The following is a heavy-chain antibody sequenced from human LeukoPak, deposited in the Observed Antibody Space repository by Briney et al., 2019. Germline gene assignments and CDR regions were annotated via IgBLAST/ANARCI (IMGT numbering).Heavy chain of an antibody. V-gene: IGHV3-30*18. CDR1: GFTFSSYG. J-gene: IGHJ3*02. Sequence: GRSLRLSCAASGFTFSSYGMHWVRQAPGKGLEWVAVISYDGSNKYYADSVKGRFTISRDNSKNTLYLQMNSLRAEDTAVYYCAKGHLGGSAPQPDAFDIXGXGTMVTVSS. CDR3: AKGHLGGSAPQPDAFDI. D-gene: IGHD1-26*01. CDR2: ISYDGSNK.